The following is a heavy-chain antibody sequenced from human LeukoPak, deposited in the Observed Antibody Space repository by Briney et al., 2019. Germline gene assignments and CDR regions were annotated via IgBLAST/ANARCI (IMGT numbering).Heavy chain of an antibody. CDR2: MNPNSGNT. V-gene: IGHV1-8*01. Sequence: ASVKVSCKASGYTFTSYDINWVRQTTGQGLEGMGWMNPNSGNTGYAQKFQGRVTMPRNTSIRAADMALSRLRTEATAVYYCVRVVDLSFDTWGQGTLVTVSS. J-gene: IGHJ5*02. CDR3: VRVVDLSFDT. CDR1: GYTFTSYD. D-gene: IGHD2/OR15-2a*01.